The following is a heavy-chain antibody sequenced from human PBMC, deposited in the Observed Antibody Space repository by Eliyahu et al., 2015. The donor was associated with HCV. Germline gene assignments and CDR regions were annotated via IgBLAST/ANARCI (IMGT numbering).Heavy chain of an antibody. CDR1: GGSVRSGW. CDR3: ARGASHGSGID. CDR2: ISPDGYT. Sequence: QVQLQESGPGLVKPSGTLSLACAVSGGSVRSGWWMGVRKPPGKGLEWIGEISPDGYTNYKSSLKSRVTISIDKSKNQFSLKLNSVTAADTAVYYCARGASHGSGIDWGQGSLVTVSS. V-gene: IGHV4-4*02. D-gene: IGHD3-10*01. J-gene: IGHJ4*02.